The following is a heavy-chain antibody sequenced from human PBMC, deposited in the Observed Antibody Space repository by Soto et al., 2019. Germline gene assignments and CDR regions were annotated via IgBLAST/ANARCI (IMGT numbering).Heavy chain of an antibody. Sequence: SETLSLTCTVSGGSISSGDYYWSWIRQPPGKGLEWIGYIYYSGSTYYNPSLKGRVTISVDTSTNQLSLRLSSVTAADTAVYYCATIPIVGTKPYYFNSWGQGTLVTVSS. J-gene: IGHJ4*02. CDR1: GGSISSGDYY. V-gene: IGHV4-30-4*01. CDR3: ATIPIVGTKPYYFNS. D-gene: IGHD1-1*01. CDR2: IYYSGST.